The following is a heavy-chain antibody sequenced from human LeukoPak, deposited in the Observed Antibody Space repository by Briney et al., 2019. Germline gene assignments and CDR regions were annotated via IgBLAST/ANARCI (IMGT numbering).Heavy chain of an antibody. CDR3: ARFTSSSLGSDY. D-gene: IGHD6-6*01. Sequence: SETLSLTCAVYGGSFSGYYWSWIRQPPGKGLEWIGEINHSGSTNYNPSLKSRVTISVDTFKNQFSLKLSSVTAADTAVYYCARFTSSSLGSDYWGQGTLVTVSS. CDR1: GGSFSGYY. V-gene: IGHV4-34*01. J-gene: IGHJ4*02. CDR2: INHSGST.